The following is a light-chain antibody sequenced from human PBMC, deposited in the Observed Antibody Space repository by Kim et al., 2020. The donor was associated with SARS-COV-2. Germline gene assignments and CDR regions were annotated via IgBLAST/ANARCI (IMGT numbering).Light chain of an antibody. V-gene: IGKV3-15*01. Sequence: LSSSPGESATLSCRASQSVSNSLAWYQHKPGQAPRLLIYGASTRATGIPARFSGSGSGTEFTLTISSLQSEDIAVYFCQQYGAWRAFGQGTKLEI. J-gene: IGKJ2*01. CDR2: GAS. CDR1: QSVSNS. CDR3: QQYGAWRA.